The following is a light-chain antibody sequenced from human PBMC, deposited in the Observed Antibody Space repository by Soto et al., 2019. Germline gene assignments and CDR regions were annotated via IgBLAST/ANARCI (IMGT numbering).Light chain of an antibody. V-gene: IGLV2-14*01. CDR1: SSDVGNYKY. CDR2: EVS. CDR3: FSYTSSGTYG. J-gene: IGLJ1*01. Sequence: QSVLTQPASVSGSPGQSITISCTGTSSDVGNYKYVSWCQQHPGKAPKLMIYEVSNRPSGVSNRFSGSKSGNTASLTISGLQADDETNYYCFSYTSSGTYGVGPGTKVTV.